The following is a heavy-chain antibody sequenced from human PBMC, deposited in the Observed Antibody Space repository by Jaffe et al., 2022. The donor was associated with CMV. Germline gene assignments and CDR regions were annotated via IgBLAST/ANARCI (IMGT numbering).Heavy chain of an antibody. Sequence: QVQLVQSGAEVKKPGASVKVSCKASGYTFTSYAMHWVRQAPGQRLEWMGWINAGNGNTKYSQKFQGRVTITRDTSASTAYMELSSLRSEDTAVYYCARVRDGGLTRNFDYWGQGTLVTVSS. V-gene: IGHV1-3*01. CDR2: INAGNGNT. CDR1: GYTFTSYA. CDR3: ARVRDGGLTRNFDY. J-gene: IGHJ4*02. D-gene: IGHD4-4*01.